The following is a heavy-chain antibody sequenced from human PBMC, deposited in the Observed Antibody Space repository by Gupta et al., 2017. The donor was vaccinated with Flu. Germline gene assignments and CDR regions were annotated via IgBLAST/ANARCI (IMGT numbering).Heavy chain of an antibody. V-gene: IGHV2-70*01. J-gene: IGHJ6*02. Sequence: QVTLRESGPALVTPSQTLTLTCTFSGFSLSTSGMCVSWIRQPPGKALEWLALIDWDDDKYYSTSLKTRLTISKDTSKNQVVLTMTNMDPVDTATYYCARFANNYYDSSGYGGHYGMDVWGQGTTVTVSS. CDR1: GFSLSTSGMC. CDR2: IDWDDDK. CDR3: ARFANNYYDSSGYGGHYGMDV. D-gene: IGHD3-22*01.